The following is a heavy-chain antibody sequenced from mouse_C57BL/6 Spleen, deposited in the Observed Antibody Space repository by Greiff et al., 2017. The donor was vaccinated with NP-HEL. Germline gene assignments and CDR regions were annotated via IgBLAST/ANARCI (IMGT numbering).Heavy chain of an antibody. D-gene: IGHD1-1*01. CDR2: IYPGDGDT. CDR1: GYAFSSYW. V-gene: IGHV1-80*01. Sequence: VQLQQSGAELVKPGASVKISCKASGYAFSSYWMNWVKQRPGKGLEWIGQIYPGDGDTNYNGKFKGKATLTADKSASTAYMQLSSLTSEDSAVYFGARGGVTTVVADYWGQGTTLTVSS. J-gene: IGHJ2*01. CDR3: ARGGVTTVVADY.